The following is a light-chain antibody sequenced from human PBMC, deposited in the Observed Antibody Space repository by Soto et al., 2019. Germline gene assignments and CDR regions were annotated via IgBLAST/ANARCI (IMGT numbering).Light chain of an antibody. CDR1: SGHSSYA. J-gene: IGLJ3*02. CDR2: LNSDGRH. V-gene: IGLV4-69*01. Sequence: QSVLTQSPSASASLGASVKLTCTLSSGHSSYAIAWHQQQQEKGPRYLMKLNSDGRHSKGDGIPDRFSGSSSGAERYLTISSPQYEDEADYYCQTWGTGIRVFGGGTKVTVL. CDR3: QTWGTGIRV.